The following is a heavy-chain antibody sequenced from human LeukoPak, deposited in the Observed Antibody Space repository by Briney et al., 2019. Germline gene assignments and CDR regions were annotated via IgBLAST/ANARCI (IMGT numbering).Heavy chain of an antibody. Sequence: SGPTLVNPTQTLTLTCTFSGFSLSTSGVGVGWIRQPPGKALEWLALIYWNDDKRYSPSLKSRLTITKDTSKNQVVLTMTNMDPVDTATYYCAHGRTAVAAQRFDYWGQGTLVTVSS. V-gene: IGHV2-5*01. J-gene: IGHJ4*02. CDR3: AHGRTAVAAQRFDY. CDR1: GFSLSTSGVG. CDR2: IYWNDDK. D-gene: IGHD6-19*01.